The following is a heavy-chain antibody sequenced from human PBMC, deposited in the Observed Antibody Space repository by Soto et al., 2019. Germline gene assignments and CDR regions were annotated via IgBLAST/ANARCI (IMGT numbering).Heavy chain of an antibody. V-gene: IGHV3-23*01. Sequence: GSLRLSCAASGFIFENFGMSWVRQAPGKGLEWISSISGSGFKKYYAESVKGRFTISRDNSKSTVSLQMNSLRAEDTAVYFCARGNYDASGIDSWGQGALVTVSS. CDR3: ARGNYDASGIDS. J-gene: IGHJ4*02. D-gene: IGHD3-22*01. CDR2: ISGSGFKK. CDR1: GFIFENFG.